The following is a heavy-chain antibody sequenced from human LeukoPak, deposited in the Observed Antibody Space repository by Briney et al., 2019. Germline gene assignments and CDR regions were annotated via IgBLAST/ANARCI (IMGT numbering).Heavy chain of an antibody. V-gene: IGHV1-46*01. CDR2: INPSGGST. Sequence: ASVKVSCKASGYTFTSYYMHWVRQAPGQGLEGMGIINPSGGSTSYAQKFQGRVTMTRDTSTSTVYMELSSLRSEGTAVYYCARDSLYYYDSSGESIFDYWGQGTLVTVSS. CDR3: ARDSLYYYDSSGESIFDY. D-gene: IGHD3-22*01. CDR1: GYTFTSYY. J-gene: IGHJ4*02.